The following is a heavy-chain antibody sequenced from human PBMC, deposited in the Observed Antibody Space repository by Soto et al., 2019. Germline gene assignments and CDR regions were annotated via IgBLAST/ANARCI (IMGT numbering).Heavy chain of an antibody. CDR2: IYYSEST. V-gene: IGHV4-30-4*01. Sequence: SETLSLTCTVSGGSISSGDYYWSWIRQPPGKGLEWIGYIYYSESTYYNPSLKSRVTISVDTSKNQFSLKLSSVTAADTAVYYCARDGTYDFWSGYYPGYYYGMDVWGQGTTVTVSS. CDR1: GGSISSGDYY. D-gene: IGHD3-3*01. CDR3: ARDGTYDFWSGYYPGYYYGMDV. J-gene: IGHJ6*02.